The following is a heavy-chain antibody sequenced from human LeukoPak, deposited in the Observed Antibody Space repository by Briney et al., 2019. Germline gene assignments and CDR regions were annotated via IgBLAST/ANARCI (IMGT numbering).Heavy chain of an antibody. Sequence: GGSLRLSCAASGFTFSSYSMNWVRQAPGKGLEWVSAISGSGGSTYCADSVKGRFTISRDNSKNTLYLQMNSLRAEDTAVYYCAKGYSSSWYGFEDWGQGTLVTVSS. V-gene: IGHV3-23*01. D-gene: IGHD6-13*01. CDR3: AKGYSSSWYGFED. CDR1: GFTFSSYS. J-gene: IGHJ4*02. CDR2: ISGSGGST.